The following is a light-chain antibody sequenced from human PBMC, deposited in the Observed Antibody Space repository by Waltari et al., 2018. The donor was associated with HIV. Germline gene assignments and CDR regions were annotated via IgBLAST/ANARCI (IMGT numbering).Light chain of an antibody. CDR2: DDD. CDR1: NIGSKS. CDR3: QVWDSSSDHSV. Sequence: SYVLTQPPSVSVAPGQAARISCGGFNIGSKSVHWYQQKPGQAPVLVVYDDDDRPSGIPERFSGSNSENTAALTISRVEAGDEADYYCQVWDSSSDHSVFGTGTKVTVL. J-gene: IGLJ1*01. V-gene: IGLV3-21*02.